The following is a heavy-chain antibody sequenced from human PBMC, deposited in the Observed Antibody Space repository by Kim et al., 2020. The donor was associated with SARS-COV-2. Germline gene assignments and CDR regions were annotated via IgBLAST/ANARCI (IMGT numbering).Heavy chain of an antibody. Sequence: ASVKVSCKASGYTFDTYALYWVRQAPGQRFEWMGWINGGNGNTRYSQNFQGRVTITRDTSATTAYMELSSLTSKDTAVYYCARGGSGSYNWLDPWGQATLVTAS. CDR2: INGGNGNT. D-gene: IGHD3-10*01. J-gene: IGHJ5*02. V-gene: IGHV1-3*01. CDR1: GYTFDTYA. CDR3: ARGGSGSYNWLDP.